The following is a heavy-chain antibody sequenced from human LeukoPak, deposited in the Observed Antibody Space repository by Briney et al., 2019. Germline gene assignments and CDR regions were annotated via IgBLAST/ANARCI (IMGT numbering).Heavy chain of an antibody. J-gene: IGHJ4*02. CDR2: MYYTGST. Sequence: SETLSLTCTVSGDSVTNNNCYWGWIRQPPGKGLEWIGGMYYTGSTYYNPSLKSRVTISVDTSKSQFSLRLTSVTATDTAVYYCASLQLLGRYYFDSWGQGTLVTASS. CDR1: GDSVTNNNCY. CDR3: ASLQLLGRYYFDS. V-gene: IGHV4-39*01. D-gene: IGHD2-15*01.